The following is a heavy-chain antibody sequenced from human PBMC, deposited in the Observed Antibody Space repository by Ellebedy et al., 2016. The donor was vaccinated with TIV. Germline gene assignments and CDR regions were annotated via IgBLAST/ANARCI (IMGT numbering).Heavy chain of an antibody. CDR2: IYPYSGGT. V-gene: IGHV1-2*04. CDR1: GYTFTAYH. CDR3: ARDPCSGGSCYPMGFDY. D-gene: IGHD2-15*01. J-gene: IGHJ4*02. Sequence: ASVKVSCKTSGYTFTAYHIHWVRQAPGQGLEWMGWIYPYSGGTNYAQKFQGWVTMTRDTSISTAYMELSRLRSDDTAVYYCARDPCSGGSCYPMGFDYWGQGTLVTVSS.